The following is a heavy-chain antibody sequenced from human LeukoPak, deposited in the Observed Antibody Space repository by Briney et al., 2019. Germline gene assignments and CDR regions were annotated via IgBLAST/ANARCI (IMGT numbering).Heavy chain of an antibody. Sequence: PGGSLRLSCAASGFAFSTYAMSWVRQAPGKGLEWVAGISGSGGNTYYADSVKGRFTVSRDNSKQTLYLQMNSLRAEDMAVYFCGKAGYVCYWGQGTLVTVSS. D-gene: IGHD3-16*01. CDR1: GFAFSTYA. CDR2: ISGSGGNT. V-gene: IGHV3-23*01. J-gene: IGHJ4*02. CDR3: GKAGYVCY.